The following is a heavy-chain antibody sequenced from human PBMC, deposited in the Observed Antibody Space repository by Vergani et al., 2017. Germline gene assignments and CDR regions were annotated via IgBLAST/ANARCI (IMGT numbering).Heavy chain of an antibody. CDR1: GGSISSSSYY. J-gene: IGHJ4*02. CDR2: IYYSGRT. CDR3: ARGGITIFGVVMHFDY. V-gene: IGHV4-39*07. D-gene: IGHD3-3*01. Sequence: QLQLQESGPGLVKPSETLSLTCTVSGGSISSSSYYWGWIRQPPGKGLEWIGSIYYSGRTYYNPSLKSRVTISVDTSKNQFSLKLSSVTAADTAVYYCARGGITIFGVVMHFDYWGQGTLVTVSS.